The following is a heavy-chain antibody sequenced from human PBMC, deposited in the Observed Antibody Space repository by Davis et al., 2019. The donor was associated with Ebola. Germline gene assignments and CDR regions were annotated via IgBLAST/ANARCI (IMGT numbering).Heavy chain of an antibody. V-gene: IGHV3-21*03. J-gene: IGHJ4*02. Sequence: PGGSLRLSCVASGFTFSSYNMNWVRQAPGKGLEWVSSISSSSIYIYYADSVKGRFTISRDNAKNTLYLQMNSLRAEDTAVYYCARDLARGGYSPFDCWGQGSLVTVSS. CDR2: ISSSSIYI. D-gene: IGHD5-24*01. CDR1: GFTFSSYN. CDR3: ARDLARGGYSPFDC.